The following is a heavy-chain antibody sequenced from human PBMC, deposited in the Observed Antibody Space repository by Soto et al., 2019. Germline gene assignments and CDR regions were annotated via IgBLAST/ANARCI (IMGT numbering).Heavy chain of an antibody. V-gene: IGHV3-23*01. CDR3: AKEADKAYCGGDCYSGLLDY. D-gene: IGHD2-21*02. J-gene: IGHJ4*02. CDR2: ISGSGGST. Sequence: PGGSLTLSCAASGFTFSSYAMSSFRQAPGKGLEWVSAISGSGGSTYYADSVKGRFTISRDNSKNTLYLQMNSLRAEDTAVYYCAKEADKAYCGGDCYSGLLDYWGQGTLVIVSS. CDR1: GFTFSSYA.